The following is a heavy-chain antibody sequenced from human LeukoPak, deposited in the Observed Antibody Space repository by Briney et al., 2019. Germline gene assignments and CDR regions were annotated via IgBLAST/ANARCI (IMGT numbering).Heavy chain of an antibody. Sequence: SETLSLTCAVSGGSISSGGYSWSWIRQPPGKGLEWIGYIYHSGSTYYNPSLKSRVTISVDRSKNQFSLKLSSVTAADTAVYFCATTWYYDTRGYLFDDWGHGTLVTVSS. CDR3: ATTWYYDTRGYLFDD. D-gene: IGHD3-22*01. CDR2: IYHSGST. V-gene: IGHV4-30-2*01. J-gene: IGHJ4*01. CDR1: GGSISSGGYS.